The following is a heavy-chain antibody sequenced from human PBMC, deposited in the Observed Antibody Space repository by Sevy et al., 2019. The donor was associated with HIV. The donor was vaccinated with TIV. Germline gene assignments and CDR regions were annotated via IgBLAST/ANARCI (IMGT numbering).Heavy chain of an antibody. CDR3: ARDYYDSSGYYKYFQH. D-gene: IGHD3-22*01. CDR1: GFTFSDYY. Sequence: GGSLRLSCAASGFTFSDYYMSWIRQAPGTGLEWVSYISSSGSTIYYADSVKGRFTISRDNAKNSLYLQMNSLRAEDTAVYYCARDYYDSSGYYKYFQHWGQGTLVTVSS. V-gene: IGHV3-11*01. J-gene: IGHJ1*01. CDR2: ISSSGSTI.